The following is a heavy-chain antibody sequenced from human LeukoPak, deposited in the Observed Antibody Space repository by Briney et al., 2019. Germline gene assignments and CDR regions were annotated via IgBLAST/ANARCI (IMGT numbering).Heavy chain of an antibody. Sequence: PTETLSPTSTVSGGSISTYFRSWIRQPPGKGLEWIGHIYFSGSTNYNPSLKSRVTISVDTSKNQFSLKLSSVTAADTAVYYCARHKSSGTYPLDYWGRGTLVTVSS. CDR1: GGSISTYF. V-gene: IGHV4-59*08. CDR3: ARHKSSGTYPLDY. D-gene: IGHD1-26*01. CDR2: IYFSGST. J-gene: IGHJ4*02.